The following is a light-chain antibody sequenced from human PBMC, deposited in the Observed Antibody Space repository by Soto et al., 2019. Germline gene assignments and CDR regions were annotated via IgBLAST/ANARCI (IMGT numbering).Light chain of an antibody. CDR3: QQYYNTPLT. V-gene: IGKV4-1*01. Sequence: IVMTHSPDSLAVSLGERATINCKSSQSVLYSSNNRNYLAWYQQKPGQPPKLLIYWASTRESGVPDRFSGSGSGTDFTLTISSLQVEDVAVYYCQQYYNTPLTFGGGTKVDI. CDR1: QSVLYSSNNRNY. CDR2: WAS. J-gene: IGKJ4*01.